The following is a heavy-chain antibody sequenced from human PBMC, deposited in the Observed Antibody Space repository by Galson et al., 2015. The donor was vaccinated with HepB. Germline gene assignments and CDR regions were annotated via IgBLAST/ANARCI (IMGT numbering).Heavy chain of an antibody. Sequence: SETLSLTCTVSGGSISSSSYYWGWIRQPPGKGLEWIGSIYYSGSTYYNPSLKSRVTISVDKSKNQFSLKLSSVTAADTAVYYCARAEWTYGDDYKGFRPYYFDYWGQGTLVTVSS. D-gene: IGHD5-24*01. CDR2: IYYSGST. J-gene: IGHJ4*02. CDR3: ARAEWTYGDDYKGFRPYYFDY. CDR1: GGSISSSSYY. V-gene: IGHV4-39*07.